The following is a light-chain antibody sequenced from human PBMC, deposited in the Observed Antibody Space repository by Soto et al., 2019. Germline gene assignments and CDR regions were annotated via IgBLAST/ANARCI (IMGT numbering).Light chain of an antibody. CDR3: QHYNSYSEA. J-gene: IGKJ1*01. Sequence: DIQMTQSASSVSASLGDRVIITCRASQGISSWLAWYQQKKGKAPKLLIYKASTLKSGVPSRFSGSGYGTDFTLTISSLQTEDFATYYCQHYNSYSEAFGQGTKVDIK. CDR1: QGISSW. V-gene: IGKV1-5*03. CDR2: KAS.